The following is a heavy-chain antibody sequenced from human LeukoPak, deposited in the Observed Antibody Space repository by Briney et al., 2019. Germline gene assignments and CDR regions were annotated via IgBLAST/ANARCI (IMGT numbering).Heavy chain of an antibody. CDR3: ASSIAAPVEDPDY. V-gene: IGHV3-23*01. CDR1: GGSFSGYY. D-gene: IGHD6-6*01. J-gene: IGHJ4*02. CDR2: ISGSGGST. Sequence: ETLSLTCAVYGGSFSGYYWSWVRQAPGKGLEWVSAISGSGGSTYYADSVKGRFTISRDNSKNTLYLQMNSLRAEDTAVYYCASSIAAPVEDPDYWGQGTLVTVSS.